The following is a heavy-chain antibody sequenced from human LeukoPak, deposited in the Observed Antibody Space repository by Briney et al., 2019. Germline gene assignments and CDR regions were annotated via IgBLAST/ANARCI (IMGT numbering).Heavy chain of an antibody. CDR3: ARVVRGYYYDRTEGHETNALDY. D-gene: IGHD3-22*01. J-gene: IGHJ4*02. CDR2: IIPILGIA. V-gene: IGHV1-69*04. CDR1: VGTFSSYA. Sequence: SVKVSFKASVGTFSSYAISWVRQAPGQGLEWMGMIIPILGIANYAQKFQGRVTITSHKSTSTAYMELSSPRSEDTAVYYCARVVRGYYYDRTEGHETNALDYWGQGTLVTVSS.